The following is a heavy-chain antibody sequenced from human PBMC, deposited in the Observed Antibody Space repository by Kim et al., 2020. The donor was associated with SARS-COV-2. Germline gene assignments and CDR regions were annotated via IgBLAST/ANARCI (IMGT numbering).Heavy chain of an antibody. J-gene: IGHJ6*02. V-gene: IGHV1-69*13. CDR1: GGTFSSYA. Sequence: SVKVSCKASGGTFSSYAISWVRQAPGQGLEWMGGIIPIFGTANYAQKFQGRVTITADESTSTAYMELSSLRSEDTAVYYCARDLGYCSSTSCYGPQSNYYYYGMDVWGQGTTVTVSS. D-gene: IGHD2-2*01. CDR2: IIPIFGTA. CDR3: ARDLGYCSSTSCYGPQSNYYYYGMDV.